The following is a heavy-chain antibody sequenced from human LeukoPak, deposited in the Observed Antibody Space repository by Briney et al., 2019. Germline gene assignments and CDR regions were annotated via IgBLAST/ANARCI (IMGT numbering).Heavy chain of an antibody. Sequence: GESLKISCKGSGYIFTNYWIGWVRQMPGKGLEWMGIIYPGDSETRYSPSFQGQVTILADESITTAFLQWSSLKASDTAMYYCARGTGSPRTLDSWGQGTLVTVSS. J-gene: IGHJ4*02. CDR2: IYPGDSET. V-gene: IGHV5-51*01. CDR3: ARGTGSPRTLDS. CDR1: GYIFTNYW. D-gene: IGHD6-25*01.